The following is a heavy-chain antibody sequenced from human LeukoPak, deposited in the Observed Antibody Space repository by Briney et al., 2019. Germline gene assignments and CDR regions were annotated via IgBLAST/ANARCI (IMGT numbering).Heavy chain of an antibody. CDR3: ARERVVIKVPDY. CDR2: IYYSGST. D-gene: IGHD3-3*01. V-gene: IGHV4-31*03. J-gene: IGHJ4*02. CDR1: GGSISSSSYY. Sequence: PSETLSLTCSVSGGSISSSSYYWGWIRQPPGKGLEWIGYIYYSGSTYYNPPLKSRVTISVDTSKNQFSLKLSSVTAADTAVYYCARERVVIKVPDYWGQGTLVTVSS.